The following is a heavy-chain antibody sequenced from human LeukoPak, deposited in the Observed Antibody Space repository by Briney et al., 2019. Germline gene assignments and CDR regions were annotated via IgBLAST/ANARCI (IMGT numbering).Heavy chain of an antibody. Sequence: SETLSLTCTVSGGSISSSSYYWGWIRQPPGKGLEWIGSIYYSGSTYYNPSLKSRVTISVDTSKNQFSLKLSSVTAADTAVYYCAREDAFDIWGQGTMVTVSS. CDR1: GGSISSSSYY. J-gene: IGHJ3*02. V-gene: IGHV4-39*07. CDR3: AREDAFDI. CDR2: IYYSGST.